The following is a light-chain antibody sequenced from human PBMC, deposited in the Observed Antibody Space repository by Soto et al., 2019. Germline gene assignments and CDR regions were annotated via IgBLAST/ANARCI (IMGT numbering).Light chain of an antibody. CDR2: DSS. V-gene: IGKV3-15*01. J-gene: IGKJ1*01. Sequence: IVMTHSPATLSVSPWERATLSCRASQSVSSSVAWYQQKPGQAPRLLIYDSSSRATGVPARFSGSGSGAEFSLAISSLQSEDFAVYYCQQYYNWPPTCKFGQGTKVDI. CDR1: QSVSSS. CDR3: QQYYNWPPTCK.